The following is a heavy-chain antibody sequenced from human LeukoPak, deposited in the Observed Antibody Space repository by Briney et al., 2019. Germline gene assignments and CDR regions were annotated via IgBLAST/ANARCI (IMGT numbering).Heavy chain of an antibody. CDR2: INHSGST. Sequence: PSETLSLTCTVSGGSVSSGSYSWSWIRQPPGKGLEWIGKINHSGSTNCNPSLKSRVTISVDTSKNQFSLRLSSVTAADTALYYCARGGISVAVFNNWFDPWGQGTLVTVSS. D-gene: IGHD6-13*01. J-gene: IGHJ5*02. CDR1: GGSVSSGSYS. V-gene: IGHV4-39*07. CDR3: ARGGISVAVFNNWFDP.